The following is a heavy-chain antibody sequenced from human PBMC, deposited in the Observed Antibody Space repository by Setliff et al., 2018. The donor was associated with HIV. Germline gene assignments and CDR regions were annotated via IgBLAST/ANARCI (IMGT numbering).Heavy chain of an antibody. CDR3: ARVVSRREDRGTWMKLWLAPYYMDV. CDR1: GGSIANKY. CDR2: VSSSGTT. D-gene: IGHD3-10*01. Sequence: LETLSLTCAVSGGSIANKYWSWIRQPPGKGLEWLGYVSSSGTTNYTPSLESRLTISVDTSKNQVSLRLSSLTAADTAVYFCARVVSRREDRGTWMKLWLAPYYMDVWGKGTTVTVSS. V-gene: IGHV4-59*01. J-gene: IGHJ6*03.